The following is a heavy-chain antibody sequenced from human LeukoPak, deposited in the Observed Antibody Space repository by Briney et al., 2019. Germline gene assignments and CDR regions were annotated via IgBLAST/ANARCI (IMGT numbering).Heavy chain of an antibody. CDR1: GFTFSSYS. Sequence: PGGSLRLSCAASGFTFSSYSMNWVRQAPGKGLEWVSSISSSSSYIYYADSVKGRFTISRDNAKNSLYLQMNSLRAEDTAVYYCARDGWRCSGGSCYSVHSAFDIWGQGTMVTASS. V-gene: IGHV3-21*01. D-gene: IGHD2-15*01. CDR2: ISSSSSYI. J-gene: IGHJ3*02. CDR3: ARDGWRCSGGSCYSVHSAFDI.